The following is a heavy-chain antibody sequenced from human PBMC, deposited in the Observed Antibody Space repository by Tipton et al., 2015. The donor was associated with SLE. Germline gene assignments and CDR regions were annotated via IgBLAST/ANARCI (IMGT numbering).Heavy chain of an antibody. D-gene: IGHD1-26*01. Sequence: GSLRLSCAASGFSFSSYSMNWVRQAPQKGLEWVSYISSSSSTIYYADSVKGRFTISRDNAKNALYLQMNTLRVEDTAVYYCARDHEGGTPLFDYWGQGTLVTVSS. V-gene: IGHV3-48*01. CDR2: ISSSSSTI. CDR1: GFSFSSYS. CDR3: ARDHEGGTPLFDY. J-gene: IGHJ4*02.